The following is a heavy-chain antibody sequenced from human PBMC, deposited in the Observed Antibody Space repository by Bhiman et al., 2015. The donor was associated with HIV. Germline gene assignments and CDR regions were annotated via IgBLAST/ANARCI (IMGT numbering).Heavy chain of an antibody. CDR3: ARDQPLYYDILTDNDRGPLDY. CDR2: ISSSSSYI. CDR1: GFPFSNSA. Sequence: EVQLLESGGGLVQPGGSLRLSCAASGFPFSNSAMTWVRQAPGKGLEWVSSISSSSSYIYYAESVKGRFTISRDNAKNSLYLQMNSLRAEDTAVYYCARDQPLYYDILTDNDRGPLDYWGQGTLVTVSS. J-gene: IGHJ4*02. D-gene: IGHD3-9*01. V-gene: IGHV3-21*02.